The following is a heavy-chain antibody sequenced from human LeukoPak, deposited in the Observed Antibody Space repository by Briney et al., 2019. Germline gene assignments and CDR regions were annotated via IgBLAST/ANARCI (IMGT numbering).Heavy chain of an antibody. CDR1: GFTFRTYS. V-gene: IGHV3-48*01. J-gene: IGHJ6*02. CDR3: AKVIGCSGGSCYTWYYYGMDV. D-gene: IGHD2-15*01. CDR2: ISDSSAM. Sequence: GGSLRLSCAASGFTFRTYSMKWVRQAPGKGLEWVSYISDSSAMYYADSVRGRFTISRENDKNSLFLQMNSLRAEDTAVYYCAKVIGCSGGSCYTWYYYGMDVWGQGTTVTVSS.